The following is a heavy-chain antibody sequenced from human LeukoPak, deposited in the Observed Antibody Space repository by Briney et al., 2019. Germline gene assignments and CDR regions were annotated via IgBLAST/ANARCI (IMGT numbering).Heavy chain of an antibody. CDR1: GYTFTSYG. Sequence: ASVKVSCKASGYTFTSYGISWVRQAPGQGLEWMGWISAYNGNTNYAQKLQGRVTMTTDTSTSTAYMELRSLRSDDTAVYYCARDRMAMVRGVRRSLYYFDYWGQGTLVTVSS. J-gene: IGHJ4*02. D-gene: IGHD3-10*01. CDR2: ISAYNGNT. V-gene: IGHV1-18*01. CDR3: ARDRMAMVRGVRRSLYYFDY.